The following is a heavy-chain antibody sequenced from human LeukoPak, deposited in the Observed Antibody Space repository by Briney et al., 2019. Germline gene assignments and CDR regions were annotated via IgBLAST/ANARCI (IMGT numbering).Heavy chain of an antibody. J-gene: IGHJ5*02. V-gene: IGHV3-23*01. CDR1: GFTFSSYG. D-gene: IGHD1-26*01. CDR3: AKGSGSRRPNWFDP. CDR2: ISGSGGST. Sequence: GGTLRLSCAASGFTFSSYGMSWVRQAPGKGLEWVSAISGSGGSTYYADSVKGRFTISRDNSKNTLYLQMNSLRAEDTAVYYCAKGSGSRRPNWFDPWGQGTLVTVSS.